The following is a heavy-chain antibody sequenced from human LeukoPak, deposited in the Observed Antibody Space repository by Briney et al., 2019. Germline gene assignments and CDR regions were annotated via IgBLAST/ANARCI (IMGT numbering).Heavy chain of an antibody. V-gene: IGHV3-21*01. CDR1: EYDFRAYT. D-gene: IGHD2-2*01. Sequence: KPGGSLRLSCVASEYDFRAYTFTWVRQAPGKGLEYVSSISKSSALKYYSESVRGRFTISRDNAENSLYLDMSNLGAEDTAVYFCVRGGNRDQWGQGTLVTVSS. J-gene: IGHJ4*02. CDR2: ISKSSALK. CDR3: VRGGNRDQ.